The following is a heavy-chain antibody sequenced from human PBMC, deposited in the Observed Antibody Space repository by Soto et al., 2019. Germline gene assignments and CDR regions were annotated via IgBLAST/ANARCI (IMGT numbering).Heavy chain of an antibody. Sequence: GESLKISCKGSGYSFAGYWITWVRQKPGKGLEWMGRIDPSDSQTYCSPSFRGHVTISVTKSITTVFLQWSSLRASDTAMYYCARQIYDSDTGPNFQYYFDSWGQGTPVTVSS. CDR1: GYSFAGYW. D-gene: IGHD3-22*01. CDR2: IDPSDSQT. V-gene: IGHV5-10-1*01. CDR3: ARQIYDSDTGPNFQYYFDS. J-gene: IGHJ4*02.